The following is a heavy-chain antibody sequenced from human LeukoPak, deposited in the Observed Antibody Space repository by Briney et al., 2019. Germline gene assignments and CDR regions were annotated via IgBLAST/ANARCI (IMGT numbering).Heavy chain of an antibody. CDR1: GYSFTSYW. CDR3: ARYWDPAPLWPSFDP. V-gene: IGHV5-51*01. J-gene: IGHJ5*02. CDR2: IYPGDSDT. Sequence: GESLKISCKGSGYSFTSYWIGWVRQMPGKGLEGMGIIYPGDSDTRYSPSFQGQVTISADKSISTAYLQWSSLKASDTAMYYCARYWDPAPLWPSFDPWGQGTLVTVSS. D-gene: IGHD2-8*02.